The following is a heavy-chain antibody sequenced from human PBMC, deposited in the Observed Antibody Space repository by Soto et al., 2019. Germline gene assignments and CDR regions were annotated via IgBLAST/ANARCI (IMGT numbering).Heavy chain of an antibody. V-gene: IGHV1-69*06. CDR3: ARVKVYVGRRGGLGWFDP. J-gene: IGHJ5*02. CDR1: GGTFSSYA. Sequence: QVQLVQSGAEVKKPGSSVKVSCKASGGTFSSYAISWVRQAPGQGLEWTGGVIPIFGTANYAQKFQGRVTITADKSTSTAYMELSSLRSEYTAVYYCARVKVYVGRRGGLGWFDPWGQGTLVTVSS. D-gene: IGHD2-15*01. CDR2: VIPIFGTA.